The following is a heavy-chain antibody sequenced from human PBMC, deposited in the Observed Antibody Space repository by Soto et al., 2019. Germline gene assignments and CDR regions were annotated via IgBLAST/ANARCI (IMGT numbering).Heavy chain of an antibody. D-gene: IGHD4-4*01. CDR2: IIPIFGTA. Sequence: SVKVSCKASGGTFSSYAISWVRQAPGQGLEWMGGIIPIFGTANYAQKFQGRVTITADESTSTAYMELSSLRSEDTAVYYCASRRGYSNYPDYYYYGMDVWGQGTTVTVSS. J-gene: IGHJ6*02. CDR3: ASRRGYSNYPDYYYYGMDV. V-gene: IGHV1-69*13. CDR1: GGTFSSYA.